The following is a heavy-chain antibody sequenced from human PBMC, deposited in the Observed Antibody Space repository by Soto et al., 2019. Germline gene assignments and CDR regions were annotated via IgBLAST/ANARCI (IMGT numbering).Heavy chain of an antibody. Sequence: PSETLSLTCTVSGGSISSSSYYWGWIRQPPGKGLEWIGSIYYSGSTYYNPSLKSRVTISVDTSKNQFSLKLSSVTAADTAVYYCARQEGDYGDYVLAYWGQGTLVTVSS. CDR3: ARQEGDYGDYVLAY. D-gene: IGHD4-17*01. V-gene: IGHV4-39*01. CDR2: IYYSGST. J-gene: IGHJ4*02. CDR1: GGSISSSSYY.